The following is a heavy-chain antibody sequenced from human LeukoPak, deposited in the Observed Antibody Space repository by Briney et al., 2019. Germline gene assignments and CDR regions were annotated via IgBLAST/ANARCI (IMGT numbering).Heavy chain of an antibody. D-gene: IGHD1-14*01. CDR1: GGSFSSYY. CDR3: VRDISRGGRNPSPYFDY. V-gene: IGHV4-4*07. J-gene: IGHJ4*02. CDR2: IFTTGNS. Sequence: SETLSLTCTVSGGSFSSYYWSWIRQPAGKGLEWIGRIFTTGNSNYNPSLKSRVTMSVDTSKSQFSLRLSSVTAADTAVYYCVRDISRGGRNPSPYFDYWGQGILVTVSS.